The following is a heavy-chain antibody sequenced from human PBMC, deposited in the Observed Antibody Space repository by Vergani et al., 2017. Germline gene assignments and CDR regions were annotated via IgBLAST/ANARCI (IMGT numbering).Heavy chain of an antibody. D-gene: IGHD2-21*01. V-gene: IGHV4-59*01. CDR2: IYYSGST. CDR3: ARHISVVRPSSMTAFDY. J-gene: IGHJ4*02. Sequence: QVQLQESGPGLVKPSETLSLTCTVSGGSISSYYWSWIRQPPGKGLEWIGYIYYSGSTNYNPSLKSRVTISVDTSKNQFSLKLSSVTAADTAVYYCARHISVVRPSSMTAFDYWGQGTLVTVSS. CDR1: GGSISSYY.